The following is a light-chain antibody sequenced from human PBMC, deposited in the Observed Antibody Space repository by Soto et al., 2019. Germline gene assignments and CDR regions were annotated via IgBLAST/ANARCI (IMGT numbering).Light chain of an antibody. J-gene: IGLJ2*01. CDR2: DVT. Sequence: QSVLTQPRSVSGSPGQSVTISCTGTSSDVGGYNYVSWFQHHPGKAPKLMIYDVTNRPSGVPDRFSGSKSGNTASLTVSGLQAEDEADYYCCSYAGSNTYVVFGGGTKLTVL. V-gene: IGLV2-11*01. CDR3: CSYAGSNTYVV. CDR1: SSDVGGYNY.